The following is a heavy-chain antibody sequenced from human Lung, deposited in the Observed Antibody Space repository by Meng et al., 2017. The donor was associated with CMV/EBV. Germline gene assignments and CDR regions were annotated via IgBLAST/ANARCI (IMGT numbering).Heavy chain of an antibody. V-gene: IGHV3-53*01. D-gene: IGHD2-2*01. CDR2: IYSGGST. Sequence: GEXXKISCAASGFTVSSNYMSWVRQAPGKGLEWVSVIYSGGSTYYADSVKGRFTISRDNSKNTLYLQMNSLRAEDTAVYYCARNNCSSTSCYSLYYYGMDVXGQGXTATVSS. CDR1: GFTVSSNY. J-gene: IGHJ6*02. CDR3: ARNNCSSTSCYSLYYYGMDV.